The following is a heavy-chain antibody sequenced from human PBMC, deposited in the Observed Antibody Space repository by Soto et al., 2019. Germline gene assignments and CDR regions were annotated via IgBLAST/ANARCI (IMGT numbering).Heavy chain of an antibody. Sequence: EVQLVVSGGGLVQPGGSLRLSCAASGFTFRSYWMHWVRQSPGKGLVWVSRISGDGSSTTYADSVRGRFTISRDNAKNTVYLQMDSLRAEDTAVYYCARSLPGTYGAFDLWGQGTMVTVSS. V-gene: IGHV3-74*02. CDR1: GFTFRSYW. CDR2: ISGDGSST. D-gene: IGHD1-7*01. CDR3: ARSLPGTYGAFDL. J-gene: IGHJ3*01.